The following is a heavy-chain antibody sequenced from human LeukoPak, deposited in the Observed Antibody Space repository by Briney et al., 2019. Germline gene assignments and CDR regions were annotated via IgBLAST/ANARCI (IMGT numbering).Heavy chain of an antibody. D-gene: IGHD6-13*01. CDR1: GGSVSSYY. J-gene: IGHJ3*02. CDR2: IYYSGST. Sequence: SETLSLTCTVSGGSVSSYYWSWIRQPPGKGLEWIGYIYYSGSTNYNPSLKSRVTISVDTSKNQFSLKLSSVTAADTAVYYCARLRSPGALDIWGQGTMVTVSS. V-gene: IGHV4-59*02. CDR3: ARLRSPGALDI.